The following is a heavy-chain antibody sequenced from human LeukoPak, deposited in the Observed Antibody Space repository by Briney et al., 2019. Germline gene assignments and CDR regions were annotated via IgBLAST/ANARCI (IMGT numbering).Heavy chain of an antibody. CDR3: AIDSPLTQTTRYYGMDV. CDR2: VYYSGST. V-gene: IGHV4-59*01. J-gene: IGHJ6*02. Sequence: SETLSLTRTVSGGSISSYYWSWIRQPPGKGLEWIGYVYYSGSTNYNPSLKSRVTISVDTSKHQFSLKLGSVTAADTAVYYCAIDSPLTQTTRYYGMDVWGQGTTVTVSS. CDR1: GGSISSYY. D-gene: IGHD1-7*01.